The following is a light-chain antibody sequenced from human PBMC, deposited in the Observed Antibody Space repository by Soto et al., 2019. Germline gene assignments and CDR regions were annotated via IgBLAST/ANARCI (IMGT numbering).Light chain of an antibody. J-gene: IGKJ1*01. CDR3: QKYDSAPWT. CDR1: QGISNY. CDR2: AAS. Sequence: DIQMTQSPSSLSASVRDRVNITCRASQGISNYLAWYQQKPGKVPKLLIYAASTLQSGVQSRFSGSGSGTDFTLTISSLQPEDVATYYCQKYDSAPWTFGQGTKVEIK. V-gene: IGKV1-27*01.